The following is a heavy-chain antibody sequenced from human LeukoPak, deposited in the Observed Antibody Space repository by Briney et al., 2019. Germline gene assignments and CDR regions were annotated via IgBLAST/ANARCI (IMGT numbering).Heavy chain of an antibody. D-gene: IGHD1-26*01. CDR1: GYTFTGYY. CDR2: ISAYNGNT. V-gene: IGHV1-18*04. J-gene: IGHJ4*02. Sequence: ASVKVSCKASGYTFTGYYMHWVRQAPGQGLEWMGWISAYNGNTNYAQKLQGRVTMTTDTSTSTAYMELRSLRSDDTAVYYCARTPGSGSYPLDYWGQGTLVTVSS. CDR3: ARTPGSGSYPLDY.